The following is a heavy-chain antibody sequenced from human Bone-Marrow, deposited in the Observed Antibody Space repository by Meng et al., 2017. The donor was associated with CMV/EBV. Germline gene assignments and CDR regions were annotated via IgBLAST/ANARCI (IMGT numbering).Heavy chain of an antibody. CDR2: INPSGGST. CDR3: ARDAWPSDIVATLIDY. J-gene: IGHJ4*02. V-gene: IGHV1-46*01. D-gene: IGHD5-12*01. Sequence: ASVKVSCKASGYTFTGYYMHWVRQAPGQGLEWMGIINPSGGSTSYAQKFQGRVTMTRDTSTSTVYMELSRLRSEDTAVYYCARDAWPSDIVATLIDYWGQGTLVTVSS. CDR1: GYTFTGYY.